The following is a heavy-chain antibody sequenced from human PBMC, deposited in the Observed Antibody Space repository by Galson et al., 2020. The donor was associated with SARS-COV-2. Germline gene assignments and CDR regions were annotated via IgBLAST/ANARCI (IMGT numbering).Heavy chain of an antibody. D-gene: IGHD4-4*01. J-gene: IGHJ4*02. CDR1: RGSISSSSYY. CDR3: ARVPMGPYSSPFDY. V-gene: IGHV4-39*07. Sequence: SETLSLTCTVSRGSISSSSYYWGWIRQPPGKGLARIGSIYYSGLTYYNPSLKSRVTMSVDTSKNQFSLKLSSVTAADTAVYYCARVPMGPYSSPFDYWGQGTLVTVSS. CDR2: IYYSGLT.